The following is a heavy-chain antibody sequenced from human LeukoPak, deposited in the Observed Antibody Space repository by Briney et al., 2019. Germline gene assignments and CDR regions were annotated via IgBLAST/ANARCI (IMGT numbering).Heavy chain of an antibody. Sequence: SVKVSCKASGYTFTSYGISWVRQAPGQGLEWMGGIIPIFGTANYAQKFQGRVTITADESTSTAYMELSSLRSEDTAVYYCARHQLYDFWSGYTSPRSYYYGMDVWGQGTTVTVSS. D-gene: IGHD3-3*01. CDR2: IIPIFGTA. CDR1: GYTFTSYG. J-gene: IGHJ6*02. CDR3: ARHQLYDFWSGYTSPRSYYYGMDV. V-gene: IGHV1-69*13.